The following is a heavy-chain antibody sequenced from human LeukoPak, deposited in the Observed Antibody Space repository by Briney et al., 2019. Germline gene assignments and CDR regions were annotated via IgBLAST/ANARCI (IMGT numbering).Heavy chain of an antibody. V-gene: IGHV3-33*01. CDR2: IWYDGSNK. CDR3: ARDLRDYYGSWYYFDY. D-gene: IGHD3-10*01. CDR1: GFTFSSYG. Sequence: GGSLRLSCAASGFTFSSYGMHWVRQAPGKGLEWVAVIWYDGSNKYYADSVKGRFTISRDNSKNTLYLQMNSLRAEDTAVYYCARDLRDYYGSWYYFDYWGQGTLVTVSS. J-gene: IGHJ4*02.